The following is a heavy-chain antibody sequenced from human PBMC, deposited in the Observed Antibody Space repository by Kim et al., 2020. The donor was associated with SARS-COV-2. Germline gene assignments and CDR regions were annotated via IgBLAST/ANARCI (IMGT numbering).Heavy chain of an antibody. CDR1: GYSFTSYW. CDR3: ARLGSYRGSYDLVWFDP. Sequence: GESLKISCKGSGYSFTSYWISWVRQMPGKGLEWMGRIDPSDSYTNYSPSFQGHVTISADKSISTAYLQWSSLKASDTAMYYCARLGSYRGSYDLVWFDPWGQGTLVTVSS. D-gene: IGHD1-26*01. CDR2: IDPSDSYT. J-gene: IGHJ5*02. V-gene: IGHV5-10-1*01.